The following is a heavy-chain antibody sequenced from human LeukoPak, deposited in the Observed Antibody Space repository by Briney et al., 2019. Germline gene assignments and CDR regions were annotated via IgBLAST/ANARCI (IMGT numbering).Heavy chain of an antibody. CDR2: ISSSADST. D-gene: IGHD4-23*01. Sequence: GGSLRLSCEASGFTFSSYAMSWVRQATGKGLAWVSVISSSADSTYYADSVKGRFTISRDNSKNTLYLQMNNLRAEDAAVYYCAKPLEKYTYGGNFDYWGQGILVTVSS. V-gene: IGHV3-23*01. CDR1: GFTFSSYA. J-gene: IGHJ4*02. CDR3: AKPLEKYTYGGNFDY.